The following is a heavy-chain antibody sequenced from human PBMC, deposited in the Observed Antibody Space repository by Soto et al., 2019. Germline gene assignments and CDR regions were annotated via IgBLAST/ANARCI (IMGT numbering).Heavy chain of an antibody. CDR3: ARHNLLTCWHVRRRYGIGV. CDR2: INHSGST. D-gene: IGHD2-15*01. CDR1: GGSISSGSYY. Sequence: SETLSLTCTVSGGSISSGSYYWIWIRQTPGKGLEWIGEINHSGSTNYNPSLKSRVTISVDTSKNQFSLKLSSVTAADTAVYYCARHNLLTCWHVRRRYGIGVCGQGLTVTV. V-gene: IGHV4-39*01. J-gene: IGHJ6*02.